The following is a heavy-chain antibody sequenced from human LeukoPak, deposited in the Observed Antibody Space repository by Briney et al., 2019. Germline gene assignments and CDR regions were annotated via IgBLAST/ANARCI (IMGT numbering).Heavy chain of an antibody. CDR1: GFTFSSYA. D-gene: IGHD3-22*01. CDR2: ISYDGSNK. CDR3: AKEWYYYDSSGYNYYYGMDV. J-gene: IGHJ6*02. Sequence: GGSLRLSCAASGFTFSSYAKSWVRQAPGKGLEWVAVISYDGSNKYYADSVKGRFTITRDNSKNTLYLQMNSLRAEDTAVYYCAKEWYYYDSSGYNYYYGMDVWGQGTTVTVSS. V-gene: IGHV3-30*18.